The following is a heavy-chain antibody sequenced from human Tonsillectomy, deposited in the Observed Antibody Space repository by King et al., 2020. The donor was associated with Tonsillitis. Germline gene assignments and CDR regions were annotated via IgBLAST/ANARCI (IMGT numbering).Heavy chain of an antibody. CDR3: AREGGYCSSTSCRWFDP. CDR1: GFTFSSYS. D-gene: IGHD2-2*01. Sequence: VQLVESGGGLVKPGGSLRLSCAASGFTFSSYSMNWVRQAPGKGLEWVSSINSNSYIYYADSVKGRFTISRDNAKNSLYLQMNSLRAEDTAVYYCAREGGYCSSTSCRWFDPGGQGTLVTVSS. J-gene: IGHJ5*02. CDR2: INSNSYI. V-gene: IGHV3-21*01.